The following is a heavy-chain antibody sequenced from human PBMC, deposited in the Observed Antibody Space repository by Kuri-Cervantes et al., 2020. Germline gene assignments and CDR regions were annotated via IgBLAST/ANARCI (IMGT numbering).Heavy chain of an antibody. CDR3: AKDSRTEGAFPCWYFDL. J-gene: IGHJ2*01. D-gene: IGHD1-26*01. V-gene: IGHV3-30-3*01. Sequence: GGSLRLSCAASGFTLSSYAMHWVRQAPGKGLEWVAVISYDGSNKYYADSVKGRFTIARDNSKNSLYLQMNGLRPEDTALYYCAKDSRTEGAFPCWYFDLWGRGTLVTVSS. CDR1: GFTLSSYA. CDR2: ISYDGSNK.